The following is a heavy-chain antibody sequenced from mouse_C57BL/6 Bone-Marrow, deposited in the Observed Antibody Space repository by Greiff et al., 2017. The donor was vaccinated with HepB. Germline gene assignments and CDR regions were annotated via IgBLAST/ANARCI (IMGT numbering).Heavy chain of an antibody. D-gene: IGHD2-1*01. CDR1: GYTFTSYW. V-gene: IGHV1-69*01. CDR3: ARFGYGNSYDY. CDR2: IDPSDSYT. Sequence: VQLQQPGAELVMPGASVKLSCKSSGYTFTSYWMHWVKQRPGQGLEWIGEIDPSDSYTNYNQKFKGKSTLTVDKSSSTAYMQLSSLTSEDSAVYYCARFGYGNSYDYWGQGTTLTVSS. J-gene: IGHJ2*01.